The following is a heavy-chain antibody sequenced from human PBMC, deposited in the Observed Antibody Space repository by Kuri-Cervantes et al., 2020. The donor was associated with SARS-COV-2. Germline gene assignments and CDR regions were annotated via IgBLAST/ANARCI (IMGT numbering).Heavy chain of an antibody. CDR3: ARGLRKYYFDY. CDR1: GFTFNNYD. CDR2: ISYDGSKK. D-gene: IGHD1-14*01. V-gene: IGHV3-30-3*01. Sequence: GGSLRLSCAVSGFTFNNYDMYWVRQAPGKGLEWVAVISYDGSKKYYADSVKGRFTISRDNSKSTLYLPMYNLRAEDTAVYYCARGLRKYYFDYWGQGTLVTVSS. J-gene: IGHJ4*02.